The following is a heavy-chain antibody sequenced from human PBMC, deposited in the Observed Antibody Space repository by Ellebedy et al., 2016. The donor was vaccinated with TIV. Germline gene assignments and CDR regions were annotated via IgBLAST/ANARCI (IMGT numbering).Heavy chain of an antibody. J-gene: IGHJ4*02. Sequence: GESLKISCAASGFIFDNYGMHWVRQAPGKGLEWVAFLRYDGRSENYADSVKGRFTISRDISKNTLYLQMDSLRPEDTAVYYCARESVRYFDWDSWGQGTLVTVSS. D-gene: IGHD3-9*01. CDR3: ARESVRYFDWDS. CDR1: GFIFDNYG. CDR2: LRYDGRSE. V-gene: IGHV3-30*02.